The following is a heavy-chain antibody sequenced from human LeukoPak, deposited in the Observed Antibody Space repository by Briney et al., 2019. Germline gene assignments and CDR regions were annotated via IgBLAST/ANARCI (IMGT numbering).Heavy chain of an antibody. V-gene: IGHV3-7*01. D-gene: IGHD1/OR15-1a*01. CDR3: ARDNNANGDLEYLDF. J-gene: IGHJ4*02. CDR2: IKQDGSEK. CDR1: GFTFSSYW. Sequence: TGGSLRLSCAASGFTFSSYWMSWVRQAPGKGLEWVANIKQDGSEKCYVDSVKGRFTISRDNAKNFLYLQMNSLRAEDTAVYYCARDNNANGDLEYLDFWGQGTLVTVSS.